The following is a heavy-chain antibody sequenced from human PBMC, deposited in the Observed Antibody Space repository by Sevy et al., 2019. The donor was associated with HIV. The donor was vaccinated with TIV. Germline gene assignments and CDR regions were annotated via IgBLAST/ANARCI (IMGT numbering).Heavy chain of an antibody. Sequence: TEILSLTCTVSGGSISSYYWSWIRQPPGKGLEWIGYIYYSGSTNYNPSLKSRVTISVDTSKNQFSLKLSSVTAADTAVYYCARVSTAMGFDYWGQGTLVTVSS. CDR2: IYYSGST. CDR3: ARVSTAMGFDY. V-gene: IGHV4-59*01. J-gene: IGHJ4*02. D-gene: IGHD5-18*01. CDR1: GGSISSYY.